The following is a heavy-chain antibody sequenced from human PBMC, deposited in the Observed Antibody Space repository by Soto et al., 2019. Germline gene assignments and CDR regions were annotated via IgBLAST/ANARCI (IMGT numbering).Heavy chain of an antibody. CDR3: ARVVSAAAGAEYFQH. J-gene: IGHJ1*01. D-gene: IGHD6-13*01. CDR2: INPSGGST. V-gene: IGHV1-46*01. Sequence: ASVKVSCKASGYTFTSYYMHWVRQAPGQGLEWMGIINPSGGSTSYAQKFQGRVTMTRDTSTSTVYMELSSLRSEDTAVYYCARVVSAAAGAEYFQHWGQGTLVTVSS. CDR1: GYTFTSYY.